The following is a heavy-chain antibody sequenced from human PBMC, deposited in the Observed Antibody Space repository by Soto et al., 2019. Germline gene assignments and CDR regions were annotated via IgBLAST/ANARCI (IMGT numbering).Heavy chain of an antibody. CDR1: GGTFSSYA. CDR3: ARAPEVDTAMVISD. V-gene: IGHV1-69*13. Sequence: ASVKVSCKASGGTFSSYAISWVRQAPGQGLEWMGGIIPIFGTANYAQKFQGRVTITADESTSTAYMELSSLRSEDTAVYYCARAPEVDTAMVISDWGQGALVTVSS. D-gene: IGHD5-18*01. J-gene: IGHJ4*02. CDR2: IIPIFGTA.